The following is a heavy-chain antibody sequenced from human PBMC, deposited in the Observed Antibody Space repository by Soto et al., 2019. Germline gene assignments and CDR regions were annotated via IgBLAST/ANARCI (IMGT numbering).Heavy chain of an antibody. CDR3: ARDSGPFSYGYGGHYYYYYGMDV. V-gene: IGHV3-48*02. Sequence: EVQLVESGGGLVQPGGSLRLSCAASGFTFSSYSMNWVRQAPGKGLEWVSYISSSSSTIYYADSVKGRFTISRDNAKNSLYLQMNSLRDEDTAVYYCARDSGPFSYGYGGHYYYYYGMDVWGQGTTVTVSS. CDR2: ISSSSSTI. D-gene: IGHD5-18*01. CDR1: GFTFSSYS. J-gene: IGHJ6*02.